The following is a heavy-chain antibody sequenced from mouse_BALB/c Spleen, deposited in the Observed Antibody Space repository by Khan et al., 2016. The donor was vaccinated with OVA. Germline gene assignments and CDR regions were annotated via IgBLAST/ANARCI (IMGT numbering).Heavy chain of an antibody. V-gene: IGHV1S41*01. CDR3: AGSSYNSSGLNAMDY. D-gene: IGHD1-3*01. CDR2: IDPGSGST. CDR1: GYTFTSYW. J-gene: IGHJ4*01. Sequence: DLVRPGASVKLSCKASGYTFTSYWINWIKQRPGQGLEWIGRIDPGSGSTSYNEMFKDKATLTVDTSSSTAYIQLGSLSSEDSAVCFCAGSSYNSSGLNAMDYWGQGTSVTVSS.